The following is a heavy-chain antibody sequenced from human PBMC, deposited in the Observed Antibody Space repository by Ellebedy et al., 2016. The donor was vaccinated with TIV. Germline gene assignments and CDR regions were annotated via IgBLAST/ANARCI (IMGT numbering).Heavy chain of an antibody. J-gene: IGHJ4*02. CDR1: GGSFSGYY. CDR2: IDHSGST. Sequence: GSLRLXXDVHGGSFSGYYWSWIRQPPGKGLEWIGEIDHSGSTNYNPSLKSRVSISVDTSKNQLSVKLTSVTAADTAVYYCARGFSGVQHYWGQGTLVTVSS. D-gene: IGHD1-1*01. CDR3: ARGFSGVQHY. V-gene: IGHV4-34*01.